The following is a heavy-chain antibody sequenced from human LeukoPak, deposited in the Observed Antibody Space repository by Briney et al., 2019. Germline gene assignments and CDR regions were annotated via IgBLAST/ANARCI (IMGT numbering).Heavy chain of an antibody. J-gene: IGHJ5*02. CDR1: GYTFTDYY. D-gene: IGHD3-3*01. V-gene: IGHV1-2*02. CDR2: INPNSGGT. CDR3: ARTFGVALGWFDP. Sequence: GASVKVSCKASGYTFTDYYMHWVRQAPGQGLEWMGWINPNSGGTNYAQKFQGRVTMTRDTSISTAYMELSRLRSDDTAVYYCARTFGVALGWFDPWGQGTLVTVSS.